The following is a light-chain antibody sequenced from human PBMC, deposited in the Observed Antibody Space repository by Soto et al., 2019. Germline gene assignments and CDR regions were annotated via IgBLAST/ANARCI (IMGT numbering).Light chain of an antibody. Sequence: EIVLTQSPGTLSLSPGERATLSCRASQSVSSSYLAWYQQKPGQAPRLLIYGASSRATGIPDRFSGSGSGTDFTLTISRLEPEDFAVYYCQQYGSSPLTVGQGTRLESK. J-gene: IGKJ5*01. V-gene: IGKV3-20*01. CDR1: QSVSSSY. CDR2: GAS. CDR3: QQYGSSPLT.